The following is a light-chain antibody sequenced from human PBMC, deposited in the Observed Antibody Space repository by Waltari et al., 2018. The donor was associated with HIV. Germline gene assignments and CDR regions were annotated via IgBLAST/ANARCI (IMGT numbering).Light chain of an antibody. Sequence: DIQLTQSPSPLSSSVGARVTITCRATASVSGWLAWYQHKPRKAPKLLIYRASRVQSGVPSRFSGSGSETEFTLTISSLQPDDFATYYCQQYKKYFTFGQGTKLDIK. CDR2: RAS. CDR3: QQYKKYFT. V-gene: IGKV1-5*03. CDR1: ASVSGW. J-gene: IGKJ2*01.